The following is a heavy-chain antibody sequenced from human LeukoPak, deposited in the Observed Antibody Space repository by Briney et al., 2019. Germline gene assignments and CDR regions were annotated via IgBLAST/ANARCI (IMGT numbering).Heavy chain of an antibody. V-gene: IGHV1-24*01. CDR2: FDPEDCET. Sequence: ASVKVSCKVSGYTLTELSMHCVRQAPGKGLEWMGGFDPEDCETIYAQKFQGRVTMTEDTSTDTAYMELSSLRSEDTAVYYCATDLEGSGSSGRYYYYGMDVWGKGTTVTVSS. CDR1: GYTLTELS. J-gene: IGHJ6*04. CDR3: ATDLEGSGSSGRYYYYGMDV. D-gene: IGHD3-10*01.